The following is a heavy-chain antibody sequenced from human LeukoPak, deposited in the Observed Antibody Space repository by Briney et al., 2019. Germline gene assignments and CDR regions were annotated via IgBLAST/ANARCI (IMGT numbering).Heavy chain of an antibody. CDR3: ASSGDSSSRSAPFDY. Sequence: GSSVKVSCKASGGTFSSYAISWVRQAPGQGLEWMGRIIPIFGTANYAQKFQGRVTITTDESTSTAYMELSSLRSEDTAVYYCASSGDSSSRSAPFDYWGQGTLVTVSS. J-gene: IGHJ4*02. CDR2: IIPIFGTA. CDR1: GGTFSSYA. V-gene: IGHV1-69*05. D-gene: IGHD6-13*01.